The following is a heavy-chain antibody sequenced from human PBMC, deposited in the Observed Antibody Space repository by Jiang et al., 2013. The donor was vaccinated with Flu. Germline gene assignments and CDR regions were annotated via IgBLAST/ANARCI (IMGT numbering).Heavy chain of an antibody. Sequence: KPTQTLTLTCTFSGFSLSTNGVGVGWIRQPPGKALEWLGTIYWDDDKRYSSSPKNRLTITKDTSEDQVVLTMTNMDPVDTGTYYCARYDYGDYYFDSWGQGTPVIASS. D-gene: IGHD4-17*01. CDR2: IYWDDDK. V-gene: IGHV2-5*02. CDR1: GFSLSTNGVG. J-gene: IGHJ4*02. CDR3: ARYDYGDYYFDS.